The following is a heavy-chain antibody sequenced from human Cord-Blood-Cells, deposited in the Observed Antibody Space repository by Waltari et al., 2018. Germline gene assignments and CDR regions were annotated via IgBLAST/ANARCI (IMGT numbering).Heavy chain of an antibody. D-gene: IGHD3-3*01. CDR2: IYYSGGT. J-gene: IGHJ4*02. CDR1: GGSISSSSYY. Sequence: QLQLQESGPGLVKPSETLSLTCTVSGGSISSSSYYWGWIRQPPGKGLEWIGSIYYSGGTYYNPSLTSRVTISVDTSKNQFSLKLSSVTAADTAVYYCARSVRVYDFSLGGLYYFDYWGQGTLVTVSS. V-gene: IGHV4-39*01. CDR3: ARSVRVYDFSLGGLYYFDY.